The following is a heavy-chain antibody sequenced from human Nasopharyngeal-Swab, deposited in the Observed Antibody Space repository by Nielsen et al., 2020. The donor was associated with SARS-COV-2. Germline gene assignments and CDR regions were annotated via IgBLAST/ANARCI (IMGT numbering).Heavy chain of an antibody. CDR2: IRNRANSYTT. Sequence: GGSLRLSCAASGFTFSDHYMDWVRQAPGKGLEWVGRIRNRANSYTTEYAASVKGRFAISRDDSKNSLYLQMNTLRAEDTAVYYCVRDVIATVTTPPDYWGQGTLVTVSS. J-gene: IGHJ4*02. CDR1: GFTFSDHY. CDR3: VRDVIATVTTPPDY. V-gene: IGHV3-72*01. D-gene: IGHD4-17*01.